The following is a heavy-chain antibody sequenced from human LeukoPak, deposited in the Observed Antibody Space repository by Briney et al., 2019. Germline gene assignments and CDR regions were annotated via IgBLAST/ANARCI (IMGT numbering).Heavy chain of an antibody. CDR1: GFTVSTNY. CDR2: IYSGGST. J-gene: IGHJ3*02. D-gene: IGHD5-12*01. V-gene: IGHV3-66*01. CDR3: ARDLGYSAYATVRGYAVDI. Sequence: GGSLRLSCAASGFTVSTNYMSWVRQAPGEGLEWVSIIYSGGSTYYADSVKGRFTISRDISQNTLYLQMNSLRAEDTAVYYCARDLGYSAYATVRGYAVDIWGQGTMVTVSS.